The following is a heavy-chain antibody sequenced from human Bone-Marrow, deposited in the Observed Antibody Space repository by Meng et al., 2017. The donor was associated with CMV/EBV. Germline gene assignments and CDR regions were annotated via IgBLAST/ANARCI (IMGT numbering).Heavy chain of an antibody. V-gene: IGHV3-15*01. Sequence: GESLKISCAASGFTFSNAWMSWVRQAPGKGLEWVGHIKSKTDGGTTDYAAPVKGRFTISRDDSKNTLYLQMNSLKTEDTAVYYCTTDIRYCSSTSCFGIDYWGQGTLVTVSS. D-gene: IGHD2-2*01. J-gene: IGHJ4*02. CDR1: GFTFSNAW. CDR2: IKSKTDGGTT. CDR3: TTDIRYCSSTSCFGIDY.